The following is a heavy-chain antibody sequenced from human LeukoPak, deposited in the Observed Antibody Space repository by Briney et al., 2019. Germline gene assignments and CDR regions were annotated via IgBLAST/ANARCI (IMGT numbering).Heavy chain of an antibody. V-gene: IGHV3-66*01. D-gene: IGHD3-22*01. Sequence: PGGSLRLSCAASGFTVSSNYMSWVRQAPGKGLEWVSVIYSGGSTYYADSVKGRFTISRDNSKNTLYLQMNSLRAEDTAVYYCARDFPAYDSSGYYFDYWGQGTLVTVSS. J-gene: IGHJ4*02. CDR2: IYSGGST. CDR1: GFTVSSNY. CDR3: ARDFPAYDSSGYYFDY.